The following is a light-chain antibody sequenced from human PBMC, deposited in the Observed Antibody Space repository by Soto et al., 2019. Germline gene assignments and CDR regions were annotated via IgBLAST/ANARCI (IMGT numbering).Light chain of an antibody. CDR3: AVWDQSLTGGV. J-gene: IGLJ3*02. Sequence: QSVMTQPPSVSAAPGQKVTISCSGSSSNIGSHFVYWYQHVPGTAPKLLIFRDGQRPSGVPARFFGSKSGTSASLAFSGLRSEDEADYYCAVWDQSLTGGVFGGGTKLTVL. CDR2: RDG. CDR1: SSNIGSHF. V-gene: IGLV1-47*01.